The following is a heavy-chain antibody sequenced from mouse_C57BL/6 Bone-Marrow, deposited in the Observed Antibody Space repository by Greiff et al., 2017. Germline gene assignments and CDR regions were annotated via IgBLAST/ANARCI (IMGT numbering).Heavy chain of an antibody. CDR1: EYEFPSHD. CDR2: INSDGGST. V-gene: IGHV5-2*01. Sequence: EVNVVESGGGLVQPGESLKLSCESNEYEFPSHDMSWVRKTPEKRLELVAAINSDGGSTYYPDTRERRFIISRDNTKKTLYLQMSSLRSEDTALYYCAIHYDYDGRYFEVWGTGTTVTVSS. D-gene: IGHD2-4*01. CDR3: AIHYDYDGRYFEV. J-gene: IGHJ1*03.